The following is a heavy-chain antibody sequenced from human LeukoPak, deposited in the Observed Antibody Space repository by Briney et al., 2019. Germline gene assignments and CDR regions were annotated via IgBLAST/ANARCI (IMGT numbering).Heavy chain of an antibody. Sequence: RESGPTLVNPTQTLTLTCTFSGFLLNTSGMCGGWIRQTPGKALEWLARIDWDGDKYYNPSLEARLTISKDTSNNQVVLTMTKMDPVDTATYYCARSRRSFSPDYWGQGTLVTVSS. V-gene: IGHV2-70*11. CDR1: GFLLNTSGMC. J-gene: IGHJ4*02. CDR2: IDWDGDK. CDR3: ARSRRSFSPDY.